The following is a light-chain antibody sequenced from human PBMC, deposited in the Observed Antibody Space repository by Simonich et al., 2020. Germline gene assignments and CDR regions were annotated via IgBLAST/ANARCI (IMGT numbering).Light chain of an antibody. J-gene: IGLJ2*01. CDR3: QVWDSSSDHVV. Sequence: SYVLTQPPSVSVAPGKTARITWGGNNIGSKSVHWYQQKPGQSPLLVVYDDSDRPSGIPARFTGSNSGNTATLTISRVEAGDEADYYCQVWDSSSDHVVFGGGTKLTVL. V-gene: IGLV3-21*03. CDR2: DDS. CDR1: NIGSKS.